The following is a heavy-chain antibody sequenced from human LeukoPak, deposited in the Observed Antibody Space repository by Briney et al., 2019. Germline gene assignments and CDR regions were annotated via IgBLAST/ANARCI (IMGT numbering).Heavy chain of an antibody. CDR3: ARAEVDTAMVWPDWYPIDC. CDR1: GYTFTGYF. J-gene: IGHJ4*02. V-gene: IGHV1-2*06. D-gene: IGHD5-18*01. Sequence: SSVKVSCQASGYTFTGYFLHWVRQAPGQGLEWMGRINPTSGGHNYEPEFQGRVTMTRDTSISTAYMELSRLRSDDTAVDYCARAEVDTAMVWPDWYPIDCWGQGTLVTVSS. CDR2: INPTSGGH.